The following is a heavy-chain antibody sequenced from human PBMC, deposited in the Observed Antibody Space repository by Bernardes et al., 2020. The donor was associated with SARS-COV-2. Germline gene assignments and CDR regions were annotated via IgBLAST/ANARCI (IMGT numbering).Heavy chain of an antibody. V-gene: IGHV3-15*01. D-gene: IGHD3-10*01. Sequence: GWSLRRSCAASGLTLSDAHMTWVRQPPGKGLEWVGRIKSGGTIDYAAPVRGRFTISRDDSENKVYLHLRSLKGDDAGVYYCTAAGIHWGQGTLVTVSS. CDR1: GLTLSDAH. J-gene: IGHJ4*02. CDR3: TAAGIH. CDR2: IKSGGTI.